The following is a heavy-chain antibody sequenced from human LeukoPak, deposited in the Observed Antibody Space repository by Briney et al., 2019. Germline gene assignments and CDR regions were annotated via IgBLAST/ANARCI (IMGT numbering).Heavy chain of an antibody. CDR2: ISGSGGST. D-gene: IGHD6-13*01. J-gene: IGHJ4*02. Sequence: GSLRLSCADSGFTFSSYAMSWVRQAPGKGLEWVSAISGSGGSTYYADSVKGRFTISRDNSKNTLYLQMNSLRAEDTAVYYCAKLRDDGSSLSPADYWGQGTLVTVSS. CDR1: GFTFSSYA. CDR3: AKLRDDGSSLSPADY. V-gene: IGHV3-23*01.